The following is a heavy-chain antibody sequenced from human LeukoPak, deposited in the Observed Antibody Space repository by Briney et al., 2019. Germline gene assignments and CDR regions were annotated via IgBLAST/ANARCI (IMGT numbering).Heavy chain of an antibody. V-gene: IGHV1-8*01. Sequence: ASVKVSCKASGYTFTSYDINWVQQATGQGLEWMGWLNPTSGNTGCAQKFQGRVTMTRNTSISTAYMELSSLRSEDTAVYYCARGSPGGYCSGGSCPFFDSWGQGTLVTVSS. CDR3: ARGSPGGYCSGGSCPFFDS. CDR1: GYTFTSYD. CDR2: LNPTSGNT. J-gene: IGHJ4*02. D-gene: IGHD2-15*01.